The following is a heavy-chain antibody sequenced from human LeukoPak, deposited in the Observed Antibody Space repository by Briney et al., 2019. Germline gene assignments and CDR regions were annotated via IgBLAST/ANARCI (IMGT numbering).Heavy chain of an antibody. CDR3: ARGVAAAGRGWFDP. J-gene: IGHJ5*02. CDR1: GGSLSSYY. V-gene: IGHV4-59*01. CDR2: IYYSGST. Sequence: SETLSLTCTVSGGSLSSYYWNWIRQPPGKGLEWIGYIYYSGSTNYNPSLKSRVTISVDTSKNQFSLKLSSVIAADTAVYYCARGVAAAGRGWFDPWGQGTLVTVSS. D-gene: IGHD6-13*01.